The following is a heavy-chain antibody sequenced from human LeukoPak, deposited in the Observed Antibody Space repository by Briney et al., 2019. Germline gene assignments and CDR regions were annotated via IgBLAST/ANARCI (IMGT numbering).Heavy chain of an antibody. CDR1: GGSISNYY. Sequence: SETLSLTCTVSGGSISNYYWSWIRQPPGKGLEWIAYIDYRGSTTYNPSLKSRVTISVDTSRNQFSLKLSSVTAADTAVYYCAKTIRVRGDAYNWFDPWGQGTLVTVSS. CDR3: AKTIRVRGDAYNWFDP. CDR2: IDYRGST. V-gene: IGHV4-59*08. J-gene: IGHJ5*02. D-gene: IGHD3-10*01.